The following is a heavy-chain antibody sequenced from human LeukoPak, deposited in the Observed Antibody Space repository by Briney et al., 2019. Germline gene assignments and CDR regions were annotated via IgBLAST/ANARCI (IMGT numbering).Heavy chain of an antibody. CDR2: VSYDGSYL. V-gene: IGHV3-30*04. J-gene: IGHJ4*01. CDR3: ARDRLYGDLFYFVF. CDR1: GFSFSSDP. Sequence: PGRSLRLSCVASGFSFSSDPMHWVRQAPGKGLEWVAVVSYDGSYLFYTDSVKGRFTISRDNSKNTLYLDMRSLRADDTAVYYCARDRLYGDLFYFVFWGHGTRVIVSS. D-gene: IGHD4-17*01.